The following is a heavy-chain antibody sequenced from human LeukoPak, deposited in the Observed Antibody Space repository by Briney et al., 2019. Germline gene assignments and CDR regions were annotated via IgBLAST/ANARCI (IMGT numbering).Heavy chain of an antibody. V-gene: IGHV3-30*03. J-gene: IGHJ4*02. CDR1: GFTFSNAW. D-gene: IGHD3-10*01. CDR2: ISYDGSNK. Sequence: GGSLRLSCAASGFTFSNAWMSWVRQAPGKGLEWVAVISYDGSNKYYADSVKGRFTISRDNSKNTLYLQMNSLRAEDTAVYYCATTVRYGFDNWGQGTLVTVSS. CDR3: ATTVRYGFDN.